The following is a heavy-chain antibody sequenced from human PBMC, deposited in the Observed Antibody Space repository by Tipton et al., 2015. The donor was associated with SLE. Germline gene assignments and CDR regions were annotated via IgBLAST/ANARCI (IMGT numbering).Heavy chain of an antibody. D-gene: IGHD2-8*01. V-gene: IGHV1-8*02. CDR3: ARGDVEYTNGVCYTGGY. CDR1: GGTFSSYV. Sequence: LVQSGPEVKVSCKASGGTFSSYVITWVRQAPGQGLEWMGWMNPNSGNTGYAQQFQGRVIMTRNTSISTAYMELSSLRSDDTAVYYCARGDVEYTNGVCYTGGYWGQGTLVTVSS. CDR2: MNPNSGNT. J-gene: IGHJ4*02.